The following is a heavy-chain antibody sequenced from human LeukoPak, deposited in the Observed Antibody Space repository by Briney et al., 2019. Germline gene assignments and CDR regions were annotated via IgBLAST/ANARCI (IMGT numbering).Heavy chain of an antibody. D-gene: IGHD2-15*01. CDR1: GGSISSHY. CDR2: IYYSGST. J-gene: IGHJ5*02. CDR3: ARNYCSGGSCYSGSWFDP. V-gene: IGHV4-59*11. Sequence: PSETLSLTCTVSGGSISSHYWSWIRQPPGKGLEWIGYIYYSGSTNYNPSLKSRVTISVDTSKNQFSLKLSSVTAADTAVYYCARNYCSGGSCYSGSWFDPWGQGTLVTVSS.